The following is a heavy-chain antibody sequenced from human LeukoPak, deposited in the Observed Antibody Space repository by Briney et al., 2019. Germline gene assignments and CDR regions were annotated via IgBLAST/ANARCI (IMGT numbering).Heavy chain of an antibody. CDR3: ARAELVVGFDAFDI. J-gene: IGHJ3*02. CDR1: GFTFSSYS. Sequence: GGSLRLSCAASGFTFSSYSMNWVRQAPGKGLEWVSSISSSSSYIYYADSVKGRFTISRDNAKNSLYLQMNSLRAEDTAVYYCARAELVVGFDAFDIWGQGIMVTVSS. D-gene: IGHD6-6*01. CDR2: ISSSSSYI. V-gene: IGHV3-21*01.